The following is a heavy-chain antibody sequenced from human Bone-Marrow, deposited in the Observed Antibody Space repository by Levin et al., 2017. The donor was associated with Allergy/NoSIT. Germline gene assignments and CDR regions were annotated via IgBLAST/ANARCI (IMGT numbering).Heavy chain of an antibody. J-gene: IGHJ4*02. Sequence: SQTLSLTCAVSNYSISSDFHWGWIRQPPGKGLEWIGSIDQSGNTYYNPSLKSRVTISLDTSKNQFSLRLTSVTAADTAVYYYARTLGYCSGDGCYYYFDQWGQGTLVTVSS. D-gene: IGHD2-15*01. CDR2: IDQSGNT. CDR1: NYSISSDFH. V-gene: IGHV4-38-2*01. CDR3: ARTLGYCSGDGCYYYFDQ.